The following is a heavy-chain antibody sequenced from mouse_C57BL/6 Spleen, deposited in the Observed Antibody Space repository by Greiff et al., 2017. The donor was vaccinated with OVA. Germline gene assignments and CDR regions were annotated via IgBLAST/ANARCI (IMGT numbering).Heavy chain of an antibody. CDR2: ISSGGSYT. Sequence: EVKLVESGGDLVKPGGSLKLSCAASGFTFSSYGMSWVRQTPDKRLEWVATISSGGSYTYYPDSVKGRFTISRDNAKNTLYLQMSSLKSEDTAMYYCARQSGSNSYAMDYWGQGTSVTVSS. J-gene: IGHJ4*01. D-gene: IGHD2-5*01. V-gene: IGHV5-6*01. CDR3: ARQSGSNSYAMDY. CDR1: GFTFSSYG.